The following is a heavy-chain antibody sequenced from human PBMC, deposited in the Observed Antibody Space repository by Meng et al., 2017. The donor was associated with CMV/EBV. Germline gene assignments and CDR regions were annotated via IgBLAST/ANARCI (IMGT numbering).Heavy chain of an antibody. J-gene: IGHJ6*02. CDR1: GFTFSSYG. CDR2: IRYDGSNK. CDR3: ARGGNQIPAAIRTYYYYYGMDV. Sequence: GGSLRLSCAASGFTFSSYGMHWVRQAPGKGLEWVAFIRYDGSNKYYADSVKGRFTISRDNSKNTLYLQMNSLRAEDTAVYYCARGGNQIPAAIRTYYYYYGMDVWGQGTTVTVSS. D-gene: IGHD2-2*01. V-gene: IGHV3-30*02.